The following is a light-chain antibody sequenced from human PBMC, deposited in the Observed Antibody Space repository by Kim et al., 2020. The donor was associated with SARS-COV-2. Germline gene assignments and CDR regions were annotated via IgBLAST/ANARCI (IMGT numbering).Light chain of an antibody. CDR2: AKA. J-gene: IGLJ2*01. Sequence: QSVLTQPPSVSGAPGQTVTISCTGTSSNIGADFHVHWYQQRPGTAPRLIIFAKANRPSGVPDRFSGSKSGTSASLAITGLQADDEGDYYCQSYDKSLGGWRIYGGGTQLTVL. CDR1: SSNIGADFH. CDR3: QSYDKSLGGWRI. V-gene: IGLV1-40*01.